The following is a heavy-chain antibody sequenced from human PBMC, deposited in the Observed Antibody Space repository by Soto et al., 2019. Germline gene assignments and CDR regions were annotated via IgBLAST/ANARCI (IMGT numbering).Heavy chain of an antibody. V-gene: IGHV3-33*01. J-gene: IGHJ6*02. CDR1: GITFRTYG. CDR2: IWYDGSNK. Sequence: QVHLVESGGGVVQPGTSLELSCAASGITFRTYGMHWVRQAPGKGLEWVAVIWYDGSNKYYADSVKGRFTISRDNSKNALYLQMTSGRAEETAVDYCARDDYGMDVLGQGTTVTVSS. CDR3: ARDDYGMDV.